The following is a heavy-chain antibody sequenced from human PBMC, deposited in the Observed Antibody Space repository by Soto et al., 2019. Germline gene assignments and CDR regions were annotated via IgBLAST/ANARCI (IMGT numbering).Heavy chain of an antibody. Sequence: AGGSLRLSCAASGFTFSSYGMHWVRQAPGKGLEWVAVISYDGSNKYYADSVKGRFTISRDNSKNTLYLQMNSLRAEGTAVYYCAKEEGWLGVVYYYYGMDVWGQGTTVTVSS. V-gene: IGHV3-30*18. CDR2: ISYDGSNK. CDR3: AKEEGWLGVVYYYYGMDV. D-gene: IGHD3-3*01. CDR1: GFTFSSYG. J-gene: IGHJ6*02.